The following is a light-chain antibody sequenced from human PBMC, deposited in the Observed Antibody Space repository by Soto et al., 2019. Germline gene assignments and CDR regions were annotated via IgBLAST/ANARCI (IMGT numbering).Light chain of an antibody. CDR1: QSVSSY. Sequence: DIELTQSPATLSLSPGERATLSCRASQSVSSYLAWYQQKPGQAPRLLIYDASNRATGIPARFSGSGSGTDFTLTISSLEPEDFAVYYCQQRSNWLTFGGGTKVDIK. V-gene: IGKV3-11*01. CDR2: DAS. J-gene: IGKJ4*02. CDR3: QQRSNWLT.